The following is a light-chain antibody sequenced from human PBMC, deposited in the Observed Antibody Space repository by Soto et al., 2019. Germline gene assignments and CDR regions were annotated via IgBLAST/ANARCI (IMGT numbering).Light chain of an antibody. CDR3: QQYGSSPRT. CDR1: QTITGSY. Sequence: EIVLTQSPGILSLSPGERATLSCRASQTITGSYLAWYQQKPGQAPRLLIYGASIRATGIPDRFSGIGYGTDFTLTISRLEPEDFAVYYCQQYGSSPRTFGQGTKVEIK. J-gene: IGKJ1*01. CDR2: GAS. V-gene: IGKV3-20*01.